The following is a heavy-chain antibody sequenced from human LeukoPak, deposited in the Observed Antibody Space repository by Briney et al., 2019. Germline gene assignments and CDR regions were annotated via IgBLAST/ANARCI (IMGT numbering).Heavy chain of an antibody. D-gene: IGHD5-12*01. CDR3: ARSGGYPVYFDY. CDR1: GFTFSSYS. Sequence: GGSLRLSCAASGFTFSSYSMNWVRQAPGKGLEWVSYISGSSSTIYYADSVKGRFTISRGSAKNSLYLQMNSLRAEDTAVYYCARSGGYPVYFDYWGQGTLVTVSS. J-gene: IGHJ4*02. CDR2: ISGSSSTI. V-gene: IGHV3-48*04.